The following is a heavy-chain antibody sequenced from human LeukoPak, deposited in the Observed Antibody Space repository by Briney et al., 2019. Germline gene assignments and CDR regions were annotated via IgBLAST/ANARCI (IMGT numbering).Heavy chain of an antibody. CDR2: ISGSGGST. V-gene: IGHV3-23*01. CDR1: GFTFSIYA. D-gene: IGHD3-3*01. J-gene: IGHJ6*02. CDR3: ARDSFWSGYYIPGYYYYGMDV. Sequence: PGGSLRLSCAASGFTFSIYAMSWVRQAPGKGLEWVSGISGSGGSTYYADSVKGRFTISRDNSKNTLYLQMNSLRAEDTAVYYCARDSFWSGYYIPGYYYYGMDVWGQGTTVTVSS.